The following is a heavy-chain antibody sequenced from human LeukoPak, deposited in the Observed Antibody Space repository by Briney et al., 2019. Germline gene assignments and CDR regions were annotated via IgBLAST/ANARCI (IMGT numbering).Heavy chain of an antibody. CDR1: GFTFSDYY. CDR2: ISSSSSYT. D-gene: IGHD3-9*01. Sequence: PGGSLGLSCAASGFTFSDYYMSWIRQAPGKGLEWVSYISSSSSYTNYADSVKGRFTISRDNAKNSLFLQMNSLRAEDTAVYYCARSLAYYDILTGYYYYYYYGMDVWGKGTTVTVSS. V-gene: IGHV3-11*06. CDR3: ARSLAYYDILTGYYYYYYYGMDV. J-gene: IGHJ6*04.